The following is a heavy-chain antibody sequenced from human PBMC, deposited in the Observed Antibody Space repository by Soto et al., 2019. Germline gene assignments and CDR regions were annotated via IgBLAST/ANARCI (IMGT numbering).Heavy chain of an antibody. CDR1: GYTFTSYA. J-gene: IGHJ4*02. V-gene: IGHV1-3*01. CDR2: INAGNGNT. D-gene: IGHD3-22*01. CDR3: ARARGGLTYYYDSSGSPLDY. Sequence: RASVKVSCKASGYTFTSYAMHWVRQAPGQRLEWMGWINAGNGNTKYSQKFQGRVTITRDTSASTAYMELSSLRSEDTAVYYCARARGGLTYYYDSSGSPLDYWGQGTLVTVSS.